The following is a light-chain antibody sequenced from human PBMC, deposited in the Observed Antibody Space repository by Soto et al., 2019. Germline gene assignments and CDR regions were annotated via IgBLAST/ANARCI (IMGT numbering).Light chain of an antibody. Sequence: DIQMTQSPSTLSASVGDRVTITCRAGQSISGLLAWYQKKPGKAPKLLLYEASTLESGVPSRFSCSGSGTEFTLTINSLQPDDFATYYCQQYRSYSSFGQGTRLEI. CDR3: QQYRSYSS. J-gene: IGKJ2*01. CDR2: EAS. CDR1: QSISGL. V-gene: IGKV1-5*03.